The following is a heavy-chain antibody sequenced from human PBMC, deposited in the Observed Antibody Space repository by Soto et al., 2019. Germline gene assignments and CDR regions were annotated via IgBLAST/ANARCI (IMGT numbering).Heavy chain of an antibody. CDR2: ISDDGRTT. D-gene: IGHD3-16*01. V-gene: IGHV3-23*01. CDR3: AKGLGGGVGALDI. Sequence: EVSLLESGGGLIQPGESLRLSCAASGFRFDYYAMNWVRQAPGKGLEWVSIISDDGRTTHYTDSVKGRFTISRDNSKKTLYLQVDSPRTEDTAGYSCAKGLGGGVGALDIWGQGTMVIVSS. J-gene: IGHJ3*02. CDR1: GFRFDYYA.